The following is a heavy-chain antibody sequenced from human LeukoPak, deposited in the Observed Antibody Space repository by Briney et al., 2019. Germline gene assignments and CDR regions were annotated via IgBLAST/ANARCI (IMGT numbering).Heavy chain of an antibody. D-gene: IGHD3-22*01. J-gene: IGHJ4*02. CDR2: IIPIFGTA. Sequence: SVKVSCKASGGTFSSYAISWVRQAPGQGLEWMGGIIPIFGTANYAQKFQGRVTITADESTSTAYMELSSLRSEDTAVYCCARNPRGYYYDSSGYYPDYWGQGTLVTVSS. CDR1: GGTFSSYA. V-gene: IGHV1-69*01. CDR3: ARNPRGYYYDSSGYYPDY.